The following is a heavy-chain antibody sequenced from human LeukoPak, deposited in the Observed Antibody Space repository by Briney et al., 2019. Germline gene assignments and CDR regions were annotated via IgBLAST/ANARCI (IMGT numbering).Heavy chain of an antibody. CDR1: GFTFSSYG. CDR2: ISYDGSNK. D-gene: IGHD3-3*01. V-gene: IGHV3-30*18. CDR3: AKDWRYIWFDP. Sequence: PGGSLRLSCAASGFTFSSYGMHWVRQAPGKGLEWVAVISYDGSNKYYADSVKGRFTISRDNSKNTLYLQMNSLRAEDAAVYYCAKDWRYIWFDPWGQGTLVTVSS. J-gene: IGHJ5*02.